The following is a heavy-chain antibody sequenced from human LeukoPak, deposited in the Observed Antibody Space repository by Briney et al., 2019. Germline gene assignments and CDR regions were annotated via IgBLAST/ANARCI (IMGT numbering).Heavy chain of an antibody. CDR3: AVPLLNDNTFDNSYCYGMDV. CDR1: GGTFSSYA. V-gene: IGHV1-69*13. CDR2: IIPIFGTA. Sequence: ASVTVSCKASGGTFSSYAISWVRQAPGQGLEWMGGIIPIFGTANYAQKFQGRVTITADESTSTAYMELSSLRSEDTAVYYCAVPLLNDNTFDNSYCYGMDVWAQGTTVTVSS. J-gene: IGHJ6*02. D-gene: IGHD3-16*01.